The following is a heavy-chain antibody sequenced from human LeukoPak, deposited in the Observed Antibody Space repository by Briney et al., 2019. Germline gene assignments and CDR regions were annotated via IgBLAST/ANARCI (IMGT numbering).Heavy chain of an antibody. CDR3: ARVPDPHTAINY. Sequence: GASVKVSCKASGYTFTRYYMHWVRQAPGQGLEWMGIIDPSGGSTSHAQKFQGRVTMTRDTSTSTVYMELSSLRSEDTAVYYCARVPDPHTAINYWGQGTLVTVSS. J-gene: IGHJ4*02. CDR1: GYTFTRYY. V-gene: IGHV1-46*01. CDR2: IDPSGGST. D-gene: IGHD5-18*01.